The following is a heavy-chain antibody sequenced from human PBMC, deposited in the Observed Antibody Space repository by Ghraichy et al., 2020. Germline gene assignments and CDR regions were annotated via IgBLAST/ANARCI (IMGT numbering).Heavy chain of an antibody. V-gene: IGHV4-39*01. J-gene: IGHJ5*02. CDR1: GGSISSSSYY. Sequence: SETRSLTCTVSGGSISSSSYYWGWIRQPPGKGLEWIASIYSGGSTYYNPSLKSRVTISVDKSKSQFSLKLSSVTAADTAVYYCARRNNCSGGSCYSFWFDPWGQGTLVTVSS. CDR2: IYSGGST. CDR3: ARRNNCSGGSCYSFWFDP. D-gene: IGHD2-15*01.